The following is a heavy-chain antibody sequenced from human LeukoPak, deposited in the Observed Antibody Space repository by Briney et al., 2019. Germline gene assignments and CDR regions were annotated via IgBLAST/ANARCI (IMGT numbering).Heavy chain of an antibody. Sequence: VASVKVSCKASGYTFTGYYMHWVRQAPGQGLEWMGWINPNSGGTNYAQKFQGWVTMTRDTSISTAYMELSRLRSDDTAVYYCARVPISVAAAGTVGYYGMDVWGQGTLVTVSS. D-gene: IGHD6-13*01. V-gene: IGHV1-2*04. CDR1: GYTFTGYY. CDR2: INPNSGGT. J-gene: IGHJ6*02. CDR3: ARVPISVAAAGTVGYYGMDV.